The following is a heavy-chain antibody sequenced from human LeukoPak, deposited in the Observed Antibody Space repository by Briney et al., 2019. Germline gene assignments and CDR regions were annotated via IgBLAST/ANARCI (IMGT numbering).Heavy chain of an antibody. V-gene: IGHV3-30*01. CDR1: GFTFSRNV. D-gene: IGHD3-10*01. J-gene: IGHJ6*03. CDR2: ISYDGNNK. Sequence: GGSLRLSCAASGFTFSRNVMHWVRQAPGRGLEWVVLISYDGNNKFYADSVKGRFTISRDNSRNTLFPQMNSLRGEDAAVYSCAKGGIPTGPYYYFYYMDVWGKGTAVTVSS. CDR3: AKGGIPTGPYYYFYYMDV.